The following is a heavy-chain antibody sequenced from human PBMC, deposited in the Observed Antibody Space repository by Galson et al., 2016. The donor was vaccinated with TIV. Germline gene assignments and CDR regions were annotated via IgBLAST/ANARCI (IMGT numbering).Heavy chain of an antibody. CDR1: GFTFDDYA. V-gene: IGHV3-9*01. CDR2: ISWNSANR. J-gene: IGHJ6*02. Sequence: SLRLSCAASGFTFDDYAMHWVRQVPGKGLEWVSGISWNSANRGYGASVQGRFSISRDNAKNALYLQMNSLRAEDTDLYYCAKARIRDYGGNGHYYYYGMDVWGQGTTVTVSS. D-gene: IGHD4-23*01. CDR3: AKARIRDYGGNGHYYYYGMDV.